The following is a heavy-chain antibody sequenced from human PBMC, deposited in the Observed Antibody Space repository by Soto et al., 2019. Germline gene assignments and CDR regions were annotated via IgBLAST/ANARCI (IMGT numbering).Heavy chain of an antibody. CDR3: ARDLGIAAAGKATPQLTLHIRLDS. CDR2: ISSSSSYI. Sequence: ASGFAYGSSTLSWVRHTTKKGLEWVSSISSSSSYIYYADSVKGRFTISRENAKNSLYLQMNSLRAEDTAVYYCARDLGIAAAGKATPQLTLHIRLDSSGQRTRVSVPS. CDR1: GFAYGSST. D-gene: IGHD6-13*01. V-gene: IGHV3-21*01. J-gene: IGHJ4*02.